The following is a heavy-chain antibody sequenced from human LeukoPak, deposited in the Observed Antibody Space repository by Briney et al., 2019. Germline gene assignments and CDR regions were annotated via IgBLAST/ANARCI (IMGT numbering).Heavy chain of an antibody. CDR1: GFSFGDGA. Sequence: SLRLSCTASGFSFGDGAWSWVCQARGRGLEFVSFIRKKGYGETTDYAASVRGRFTISRDDAKSTDYLQMNSLEIEDTALYYCSRGLHDYGDSNYYFDQWGRGTQVTVSS. CDR2: IRKKGYGETT. CDR3: SRGLHDYGDSNYYFDQ. J-gene: IGHJ4*02. V-gene: IGHV3-49*04. D-gene: IGHD4-17*01.